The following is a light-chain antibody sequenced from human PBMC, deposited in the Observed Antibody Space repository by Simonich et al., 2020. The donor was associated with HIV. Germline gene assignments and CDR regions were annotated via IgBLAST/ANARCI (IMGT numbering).Light chain of an antibody. J-gene: IGLJ2*01. Sequence: QPALTQPASVSGSPGQSITFSCTGTSSDVGGYNAVSWYQQHPGKASKLMIYDVTERPSGVSNRFSGSKSGNTASLTISGLQADDEADYYCSSYTSTSTLVFGGGTKLTVL. CDR2: DVT. CDR1: SSDVGGYNA. CDR3: SSYTSTSTLV. V-gene: IGLV2-14*01.